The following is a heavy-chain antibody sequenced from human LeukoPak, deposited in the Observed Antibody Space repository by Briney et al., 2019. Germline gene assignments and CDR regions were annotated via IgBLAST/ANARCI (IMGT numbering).Heavy chain of an antibody. CDR1: GGSISSYY. CDR2: IYYSGST. D-gene: IGHD6-13*01. V-gene: IGHV4-59*01. J-gene: IGHJ5*02. CDR3: ARGQLTHWFDP. Sequence: PSETLSLTCTVSGGSISSYYWSWIRQPPGKGLEWIGYIYYSGSTSYNPSLKSRVTISVDTSKNQFSLKLSSVTAADTAVYYCARGQLTHWFDPWGQGTLVTVSS.